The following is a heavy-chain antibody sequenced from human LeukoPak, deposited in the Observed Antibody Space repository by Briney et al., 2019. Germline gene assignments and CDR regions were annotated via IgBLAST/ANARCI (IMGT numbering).Heavy chain of an antibody. Sequence: ASVKVSCKASGYTFTDYYMHWVRQAPRQGLEWMGWINPNSGGTNYAQKFQGRVTMTRDTSISTAYMELSRLRSDDTAVYYCARVRMITFGGLIRVPLGHWGQGTMVTVSS. CDR2: INPNSGGT. CDR1: GYTFTDYY. CDR3: ARVRMITFGGLIRVPLGH. D-gene: IGHD3-16*01. J-gene: IGHJ4*02. V-gene: IGHV1-2*02.